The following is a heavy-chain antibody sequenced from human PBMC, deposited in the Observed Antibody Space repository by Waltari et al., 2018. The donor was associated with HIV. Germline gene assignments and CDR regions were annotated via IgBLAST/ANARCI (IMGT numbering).Heavy chain of an antibody. J-gene: IGHJ5*02. CDR1: GYSITSHA. D-gene: IGHD6-6*01. V-gene: IGHV7-4-1*02. Sequence: QVQLVQSGSELKKPGASVKVSCKASGYSITSHAINWVRQVPGQGLEWMGWISPDTGKPTYAPVFSGRFFFSWYSSVNTVYLQISSLNVDDAAVYYCARTLVTSRLVRFDPWGQGTLVTVSS. CDR2: ISPDTGKP. CDR3: ARTLVTSRLVRFDP.